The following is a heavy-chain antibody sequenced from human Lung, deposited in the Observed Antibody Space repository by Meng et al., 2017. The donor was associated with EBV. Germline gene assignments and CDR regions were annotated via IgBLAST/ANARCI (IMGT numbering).Heavy chain of an antibody. D-gene: IGHD3-22*01. CDR3: ARALFDYYDSSGYYDY. V-gene: IGHV4-34*01. CDR2: INHSGRT. Sequence: APVQQRGAGLLKPSETLSPTCALYGGSSSGDYWSWIRQPPGKGLKWIGEINHSGRTNYNPSLKSRVTISVDTSKHQFSLKLSSVTAADTAVYYCARALFDYYDSSGYYDYWGQGTLVTVSS. CDR1: GGSSSGDY. J-gene: IGHJ4*02.